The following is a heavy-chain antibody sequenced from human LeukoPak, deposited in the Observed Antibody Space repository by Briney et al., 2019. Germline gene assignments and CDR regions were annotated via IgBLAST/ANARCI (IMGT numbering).Heavy chain of an antibody. V-gene: IGHV3-33*06. Sequence: GGSQRLSCASSEFSLSDYGMHWVRQAPGKGLEWVAVMWYDGSRALHADSVKGRFTISRDISKNTLYPQMDSLRAEDTAVYYCAKSRDGYHHGLLWGQGTLVTVSS. D-gene: IGHD5-24*01. CDR1: EFSLSDYG. CDR2: MWYDGSRA. CDR3: AKSRDGYHHGLL. J-gene: IGHJ1*01.